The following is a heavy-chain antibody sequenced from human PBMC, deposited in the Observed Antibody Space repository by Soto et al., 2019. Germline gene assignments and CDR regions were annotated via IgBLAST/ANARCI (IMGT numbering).Heavy chain of an antibody. Sequence: PSETLSLTCTVSGGSISSSSYYWGWIRQPPGKGLEWIGSIYYSGSTYYNPSLKSRVTISVDTSKNQFSLKLSSVTAADTAVYYCARVRVTTVLYYFDYWGRGTLVTVSS. CDR2: IYYSGST. J-gene: IGHJ4*02. CDR3: ARVRVTTVLYYFDY. V-gene: IGHV4-39*01. D-gene: IGHD4-17*01. CDR1: GGSISSSSYY.